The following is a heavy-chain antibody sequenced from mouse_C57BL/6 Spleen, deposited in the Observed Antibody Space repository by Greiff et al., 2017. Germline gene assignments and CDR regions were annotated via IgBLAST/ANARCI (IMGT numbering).Heavy chain of an antibody. J-gene: IGHJ2*01. Sequence: QVQLQQSGAELMKPGASVKLSCKATGYTFTGYWIEWVKQRPGHGLEWIGEILPGSGSTTYNEKFKGKATSTADTSSNTTYLQLSSLTTEDSAIYSCARRSGGSSLDYWGQGTTLTVSS. D-gene: IGHD1-1*01. CDR1: GYTFTGYW. V-gene: IGHV1-9*01. CDR2: ILPGSGST. CDR3: ARRSGGSSLDY.